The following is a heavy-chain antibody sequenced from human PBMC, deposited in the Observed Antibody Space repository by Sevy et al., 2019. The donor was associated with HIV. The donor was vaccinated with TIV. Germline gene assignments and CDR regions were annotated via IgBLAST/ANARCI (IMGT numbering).Heavy chain of an antibody. CDR1: GLTFSNSW. V-gene: IGHV3-7*01. CDR3: VKGRGGY. CDR2: IKEDGSDT. Sequence: GGSLRLSCAASGLTFSNSWMGWVRQAPGKGLEWVATIKEDGSDTYYVDSVKGRFMVSRDNTKNSVFLQMNSLRDEDTAVYYCVKGRGGYWGQGALVTVSS. J-gene: IGHJ4*02. D-gene: IGHD3-16*01.